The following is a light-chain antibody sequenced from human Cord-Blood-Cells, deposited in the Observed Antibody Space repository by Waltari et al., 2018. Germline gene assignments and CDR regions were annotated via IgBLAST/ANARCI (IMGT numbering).Light chain of an antibody. J-gene: IGLJ3*02. V-gene: IGLV2-23*01. CDR3: CSYAGSSTLV. CDR1: SSDVGSYNL. Sequence: QPASVSGSHGQSITISCTGTSSDVGSYNLVSWYQQHPGKAPKLMIYEGSKRPSGVSNRFSGSKSGNTASLTISGLQAEDEADYYCCSYAGSSTLVFGGGTKLTVL. CDR2: EGS.